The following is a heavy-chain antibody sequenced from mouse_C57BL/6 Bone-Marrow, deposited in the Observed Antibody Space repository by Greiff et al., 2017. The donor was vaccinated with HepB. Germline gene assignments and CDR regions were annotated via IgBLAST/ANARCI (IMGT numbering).Heavy chain of an antibody. CDR2: IDPENGDT. J-gene: IGHJ4*01. CDR1: GFNIKDDY. V-gene: IGHV14-4*01. CDR3: TTDYYGPRV. Sequence: EVQLQQSGAELVRPGASVKLSCTASGFNIKDDYMHWVKQRPEQGLEWIGWIDPENGDTEYAAKFQGKATITADTSSNTAYLQLSSLTSEDTAVYYCTTDYYGPRVWGQGTSVTVSS. D-gene: IGHD1-1*01.